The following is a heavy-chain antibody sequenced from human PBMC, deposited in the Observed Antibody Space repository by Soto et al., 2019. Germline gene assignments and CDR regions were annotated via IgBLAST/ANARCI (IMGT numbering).Heavy chain of an antibody. D-gene: IGHD3-16*01. J-gene: IGHJ6*02. Sequence: SETLSLTCTVSGGSISSGGYYWSWIRQHPGKGLEWIGYIYYSGSTYDNPSLKSRVTISVDTSKNQFSLKLSSVTAADTAVYYCARGLGGLYYSYGMDVWGQGTTVTVSS. V-gene: IGHV4-31*03. CDR2: IYYSGST. CDR3: ARGLGGLYYSYGMDV. CDR1: GGSISSGGYY.